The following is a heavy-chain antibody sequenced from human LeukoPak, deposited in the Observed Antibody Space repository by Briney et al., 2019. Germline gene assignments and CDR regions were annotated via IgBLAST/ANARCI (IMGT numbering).Heavy chain of an antibody. V-gene: IGHV3-30*02. CDR1: GSTFSSYG. CDR3: AKAPTRLLWFGELSTPSFDY. D-gene: IGHD3-10*01. Sequence: PGGSLRLSCAASGSTFSSYGMHWVRQAPGKGLEGVAFIRYDGINKYYADSVKGRFTISRDNSKNPLYLQMNSLRAEDTAVYYCAKAPTRLLWFGELSTPSFDYWGQGTLVTVSS. J-gene: IGHJ4*02. CDR2: IRYDGINK.